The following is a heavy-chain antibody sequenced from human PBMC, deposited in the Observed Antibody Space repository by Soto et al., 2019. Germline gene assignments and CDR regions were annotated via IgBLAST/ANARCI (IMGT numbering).Heavy chain of an antibody. J-gene: IGHJ4*02. V-gene: IGHV4-31*03. CDR1: GASIRSGGYY. CDR2: IYYTGST. CDR3: ARIEMASIK. Sequence: SETLSLTCSVSGASIRSGGYYWSWLRQSPGKGLEGIGHIYYTGSTFYSPSLKSRLTISLDTSKNQFSLDLRSVTAADTAMYYCARIEMASIKWGRGTLVTVSS.